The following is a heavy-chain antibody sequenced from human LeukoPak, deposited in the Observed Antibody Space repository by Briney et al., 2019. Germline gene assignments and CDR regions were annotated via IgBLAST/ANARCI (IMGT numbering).Heavy chain of an antibody. D-gene: IGHD5-12*01. V-gene: IGHV1-2*02. CDR1: GYTLTSYY. CDR3: ARAPRRIVATIGGY. Sequence: ASVKVSCKASGYTLTSYYMHWVRQAPGQGLEWMGIINPNSGGTNYAQKFQGRVTMTRDTSISTAYMELSRLRSDDTAVYYCARAPRRIVATIGGYWGQGTLVTVSS. J-gene: IGHJ4*02. CDR2: INPNSGGT.